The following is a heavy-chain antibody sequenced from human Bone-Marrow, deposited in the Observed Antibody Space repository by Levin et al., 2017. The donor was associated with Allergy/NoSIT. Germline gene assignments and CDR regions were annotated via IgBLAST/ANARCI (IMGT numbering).Heavy chain of an antibody. CDR3: ARERCSSTSCYIPYYYYGMDV. J-gene: IGHJ6*02. CDR1: GFTFSSYA. V-gene: IGHV3-30-3*01. Sequence: GGSLRLSCAASGFTFSSYAMHWVRQAPGKGLEWVAVISYDGSNKYYADSVKGRFTISRDNSKNTLYLQMNSLRAEDTAVYYCARERCSSTSCYIPYYYYGMDVWGQGTTVTVSS. CDR2: ISYDGSNK. D-gene: IGHD2-2*02.